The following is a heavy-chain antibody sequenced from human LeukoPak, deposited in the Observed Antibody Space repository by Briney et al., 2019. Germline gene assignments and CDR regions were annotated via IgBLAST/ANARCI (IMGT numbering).Heavy chain of an antibody. V-gene: IGHV5-51*01. D-gene: IGHD6-13*01. CDR3: VRFGLTSSLDY. CDR1: GYSFTSYW. CDR2: IYPGDSDT. J-gene: IGHJ4*02. Sequence: GESLKISCKGSGYSFTSYWIGWVRQMPGKGLEWMGVIYPGDSDTRYSPSFQGQVTISADKSISTAYLQLSGLRASDTAIYYCVRFGLTSSLDYWGQGTLVTVSS.